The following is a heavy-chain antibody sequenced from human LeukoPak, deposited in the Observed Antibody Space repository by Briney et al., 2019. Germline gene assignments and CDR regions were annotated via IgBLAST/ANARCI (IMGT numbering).Heavy chain of an antibody. CDR1: GFTFSSYA. J-gene: IGHJ6*02. Sequence: GGSLRLSCAGSGFTFSSYAMSWVRQAPGKGLEWVSGISSGGGSTYYADSVKGRFTNSRDNSKNTLDLEMNSLRAEDTAVYYCARAELRPGYYGMDVWGQGTTVTVSS. D-gene: IGHD1-26*01. CDR3: ARAELRPGYYGMDV. V-gene: IGHV3-23*01. CDR2: ISSGGGST.